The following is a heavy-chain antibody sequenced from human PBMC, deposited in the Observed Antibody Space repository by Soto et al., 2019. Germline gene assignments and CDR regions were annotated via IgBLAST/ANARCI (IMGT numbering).Heavy chain of an antibody. CDR1: GFTFSSSG. J-gene: IGHJ4*02. CDR2: IWYDGSKK. Sequence: GGSLRLSCAASGFTFSSSGMHWVRQAPGKGLEWVAVIWYDGSKKYYVDSVKGRFTISRDNSKNTLYLQMSSLRVEDTAVYYCARGYSGNAASFDYWGQGTPVTVSS. V-gene: IGHV3-33*08. D-gene: IGHD5-12*01. CDR3: ARGYSGNAASFDY.